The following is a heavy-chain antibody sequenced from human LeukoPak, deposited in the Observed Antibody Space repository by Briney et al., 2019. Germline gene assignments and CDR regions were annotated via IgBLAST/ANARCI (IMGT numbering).Heavy chain of an antibody. D-gene: IGHD3-22*01. V-gene: IGHV3-23*01. CDR1: GFTFRRYA. CDR2: ISGSGGST. CDR3: GGSPLRDSSGYYYFDY. J-gene: IGHJ4*02. Sequence: GWSLTLSCPACGFTFRRYAMSCVRQAAGKGLEWFSAISGSGGSTYYADSVKGRFTISRHNSKNTLYLQMNSLRDEDTAVYYCGGSPLRDSSGYYYFDYWGQGTLVTVSS.